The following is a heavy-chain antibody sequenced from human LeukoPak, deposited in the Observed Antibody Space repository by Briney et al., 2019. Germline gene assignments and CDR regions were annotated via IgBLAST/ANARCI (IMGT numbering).Heavy chain of an antibody. V-gene: IGHV4-61*01. CDR3: ARVYSSGWSWFDP. CDR2: IYYSGST. CDR1: GHSISSAYY. Sequence: SETLSLTCTVSGHSISSAYYWTWIRQPPGKGLEWIGYIYYSGSTHYNPSLKSRVTISVDMSKKQFSLKLNSVTAADTAVYYCARVYSSGWSWFDPWGQGTLVTVSS. D-gene: IGHD6-19*01. J-gene: IGHJ5*02.